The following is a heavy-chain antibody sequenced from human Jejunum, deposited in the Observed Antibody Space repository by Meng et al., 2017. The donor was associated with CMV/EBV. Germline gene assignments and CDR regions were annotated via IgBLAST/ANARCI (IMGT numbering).Heavy chain of an antibody. J-gene: IGHJ4*02. CDR1: GYTFASYG. CDR2: FINNVDT. Sequence: QVHRLQSGAEVKKPGASVRVSCEASGYTFASYGISWLRQAPGQGLEWMGWFINNVDTYSAQKFQGRVTMTTDTHTSTAFMELRSLRSDDTAVYYCARGTPGRSYSDYWGQGTLVTVSS. CDR3: ARGTPGRSYSDY. D-gene: IGHD3-10*01. V-gene: IGHV1-18*01.